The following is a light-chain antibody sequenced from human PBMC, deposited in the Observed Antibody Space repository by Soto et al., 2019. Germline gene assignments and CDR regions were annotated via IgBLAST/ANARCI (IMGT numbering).Light chain of an antibody. Sequence: EIVLTQSPGTLSLSPGERATLSCRASQSVNSDYLAWYQQKPGQSPRLLIYGASSRASGIPDRFSGSGSVTDFTLTISRLEPEDFAMYYCQQYGSSPRTFGQGTKVDIK. CDR1: QSVNSDY. CDR2: GAS. J-gene: IGKJ1*01. V-gene: IGKV3-20*01. CDR3: QQYGSSPRT.